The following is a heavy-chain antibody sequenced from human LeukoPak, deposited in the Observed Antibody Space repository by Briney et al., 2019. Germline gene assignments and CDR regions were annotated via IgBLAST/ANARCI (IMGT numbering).Heavy chain of an antibody. V-gene: IGHV3-21*01. J-gene: IGHJ4*02. CDR2: ISSSSSYI. CDR3: ARDGKENGYNC. D-gene: IGHD5-24*01. Sequence: PGGSLRLSCAASGFTFSSYEMNWVRQAPGKGLEWVSSISSSSSYIYYADSVKGRFTISRDNAKNSLYLQMNSLRAEDTAVYYCARDGKENGYNCWGQGTLVTVSS. CDR1: GFTFSSYE.